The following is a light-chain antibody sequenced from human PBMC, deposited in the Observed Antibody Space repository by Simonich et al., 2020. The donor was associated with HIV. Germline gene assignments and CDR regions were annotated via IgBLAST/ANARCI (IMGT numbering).Light chain of an antibody. V-gene: IGKV3-15*01. CDR3: HQYNNWPPWT. CDR1: QSVSSN. CDR2: GAS. J-gene: IGKJ1*01. Sequence: EIVMTQSPATLSVSPGERATLSCRASQSVSSNFAWYQQKPGQAPRLLIYGASTRATGIPARVSGSGSGTEFTLTISSMQSEDFAVYYCHQYNNWPPWTFGQGTKVEIK.